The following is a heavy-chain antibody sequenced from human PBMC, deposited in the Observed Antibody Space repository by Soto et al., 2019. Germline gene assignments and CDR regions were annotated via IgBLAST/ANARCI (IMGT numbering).Heavy chain of an antibody. V-gene: IGHV3-30*18. CDR3: SKAMIGSYDSDAFDV. CDR2: ISYDESTT. J-gene: IGHJ3*01. CDR1: GFSFSRYG. D-gene: IGHD3-22*01. Sequence: PGGSPRLSCAASGFSFSRYGIHWVRQAPGKGLEWVAVISYDESTTFYADSVKGRFTISRDNSKNTLFLQMNSLRPEDTAVYYCSKAMIGSYDSDAFDVWGQGTMVTVSS.